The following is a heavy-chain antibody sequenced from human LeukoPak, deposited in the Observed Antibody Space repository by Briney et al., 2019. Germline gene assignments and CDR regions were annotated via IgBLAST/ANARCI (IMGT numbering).Heavy chain of an antibody. V-gene: IGHV3-48*03. J-gene: IGHJ4*02. CDR3: ARALYCGDDCYLFDY. CDR1: GFTFSSYE. CDR2: ISSSGSTI. D-gene: IGHD2-21*02. Sequence: GGSLRLSCAASGFTFSSYEMNWVRQALGKGLEGVSDISSSGSTIYYADSVKGRFTISRDNAKNSLYLQMNSLRAEDTAVYYCARALYCGDDCYLFDYWGQGTLVTVSS.